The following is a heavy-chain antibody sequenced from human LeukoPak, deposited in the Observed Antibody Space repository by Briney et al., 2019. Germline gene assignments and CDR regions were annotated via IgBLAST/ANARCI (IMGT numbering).Heavy chain of an antibody. V-gene: IGHV5-51*01. CDR3: ARGLITFGGVIEPYYFDY. CDR2: TFAGYSYS. CDR1: GYNFTPYW. Sequence: GESLKISCQSFGYNFTPYWIVWVRQMPGKGLEWMGITFAGYSYSIYSPSFQGQVTMSVDKSISTAYLRWSSLKASDTAMYYCARGLITFGGVIEPYYFDYWGQGTLVTVSS. D-gene: IGHD3-16*02. J-gene: IGHJ4*02.